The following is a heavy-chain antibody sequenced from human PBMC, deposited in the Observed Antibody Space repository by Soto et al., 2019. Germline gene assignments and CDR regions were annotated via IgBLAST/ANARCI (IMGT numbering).Heavy chain of an antibody. CDR2: FLSDAER. J-gene: IGHJ6*02. Sequence: QVTLKESGPVLVQPTETLTLTCSVSGFSLTNGRMGVSWIRQPPGKALEWLAHFLSDAERSYSTSMQSRLNMYKDSSGSQVVLTMTNMAPADTATYFCARMDGDYNYYGLDVWGHGVAVTVSS. V-gene: IGHV2-26*01. D-gene: IGHD4-17*01. CDR3: ARMDGDYNYYGLDV. CDR1: GFSLTNGRMG.